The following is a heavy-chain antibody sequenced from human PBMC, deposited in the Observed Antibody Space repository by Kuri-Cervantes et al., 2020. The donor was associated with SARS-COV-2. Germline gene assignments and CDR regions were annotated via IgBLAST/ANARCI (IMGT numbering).Heavy chain of an antibody. J-gene: IGHJ4*02. Sequence: GESLKISCAASGFIFSDFGMNWVRQAPGKGLEWVSYISSSSTTIYYADSVKGRFTISRDSAKNSLYLQMNSLRAEDTAVYYCARVFGSYVAAAAAYYFDYWGQGTRVTVSS. CDR1: GFIFSDFG. CDR3: ARVFGSYVAAAAAYYFDY. CDR2: ISSSSTTI. D-gene: IGHD6-13*01. V-gene: IGHV3-48*01.